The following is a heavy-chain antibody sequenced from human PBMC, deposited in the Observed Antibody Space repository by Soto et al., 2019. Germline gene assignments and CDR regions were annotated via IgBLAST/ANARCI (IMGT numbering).Heavy chain of an antibody. CDR1: GGTFSSYA. D-gene: IGHD4-17*01. CDR3: VLMTTVVTPGWVDL. V-gene: IGHV1-69*13. J-gene: IGHJ5*02. CDR2: IIPIFGTA. Sequence: SVNVSCKASGGTFSSYAISWVRQAPGQGLELMGGIIPIFGTANYAQKFQGRVTITAXAXXXXAXMXLXXXXSEXTAVYYCVLMTTVVTPGWVDLWGQGTLVTVSS.